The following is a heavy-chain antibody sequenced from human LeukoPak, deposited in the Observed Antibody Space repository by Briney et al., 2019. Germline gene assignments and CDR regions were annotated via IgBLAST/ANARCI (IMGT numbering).Heavy chain of an antibody. CDR2: ISAYNGNT. Sequence: ASVKVSCKASGYTFTSYGISWVRQAPGQGLEWMGWISAYNGNTNYAQKPQGRVTMTTDTSTSTAYMELRSLRSDDTAVYYCARDLFGSGKGYYYGMDVWGQGTTVTVSS. CDR1: GYTFTSYG. V-gene: IGHV1-18*01. D-gene: IGHD3-10*01. J-gene: IGHJ6*02. CDR3: ARDLFGSGKGYYYGMDV.